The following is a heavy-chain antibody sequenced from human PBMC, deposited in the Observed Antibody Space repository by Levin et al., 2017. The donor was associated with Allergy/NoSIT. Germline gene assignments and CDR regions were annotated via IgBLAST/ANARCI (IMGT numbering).Heavy chain of an antibody. Sequence: LSLTCAASGFTFSSYGMHWVRQAPGKGLEWVAVIWDDGYKKYYADSVKCRFTISRHNSKNTLYLQMNSLRAEDTAMYYCARVLRFYYYYYMDVWGKGTTVTVSS. CDR2: IWDDGYKK. CDR1: GFTFSSYG. CDR3: ARVLRFYYYYYMDV. D-gene: IGHD5-12*01. V-gene: IGHV3-33*01. J-gene: IGHJ6*03.